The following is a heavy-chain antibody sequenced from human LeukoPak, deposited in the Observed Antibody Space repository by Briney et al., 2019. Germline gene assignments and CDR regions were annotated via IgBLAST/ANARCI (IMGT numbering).Heavy chain of an antibody. D-gene: IGHD6-13*01. V-gene: IGHV1-2*02. CDR3: ARSTAGSSSWYFSLDY. J-gene: IGHJ4*02. CDR2: ISPNSGDT. CDR1: GYTFTDYY. Sequence: ASMKVSCKASGYTFTDYYIHWVRQAPGQGLEWMGWISPNSGDTDFAQKFQGRVTMTRDTSISTAYMELSRLTSDDTAVYYCARSTAGSSSWYFSLDYWGQGTLVAVSS.